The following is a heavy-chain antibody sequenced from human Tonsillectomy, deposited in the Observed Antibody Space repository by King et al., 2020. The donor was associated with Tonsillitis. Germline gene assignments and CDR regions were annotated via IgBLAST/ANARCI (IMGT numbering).Heavy chain of an antibody. CDR1: GFTFSSHA. Sequence: VQLVESGGGVVQPGRSLRLFCAASGFTFSSHAMHWVRQAPGKGLEWVAVISYDGSNKYYADSVKGRFTISRDNSKNTLYLQMNSLRAEGTAVFYCAREDPVLNYFDYWGQGTLVTVSS. J-gene: IGHJ4*02. CDR3: AREDPVLNYFDY. V-gene: IGHV3-30-3*01. CDR2: ISYDGSNK.